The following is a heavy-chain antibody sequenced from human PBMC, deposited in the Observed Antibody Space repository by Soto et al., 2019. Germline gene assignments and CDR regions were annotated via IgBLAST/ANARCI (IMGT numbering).Heavy chain of an antibody. J-gene: IGHJ6*02. CDR2: TYYRSKWYN. Sequence: SQTLSLTCAISGDSVSSNSAAWNWIRQSPSRGLEWLGRTYYRSKWYNDYAVSVKSRININPDTSKNQFSLHLNSVTPEDTAVYYCARMIEAAGTGYYNGMDVWGQGTTVTVSS. CDR1: GDSVSSNSAA. V-gene: IGHV6-1*01. CDR3: ARMIEAAGTGYYNGMDV. D-gene: IGHD6-13*01.